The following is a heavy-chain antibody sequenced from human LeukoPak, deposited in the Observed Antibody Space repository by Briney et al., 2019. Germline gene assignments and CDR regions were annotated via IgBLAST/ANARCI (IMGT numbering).Heavy chain of an antibody. CDR1: RFTFSDYY. Sequence: GGSLRLSCAASRFTFSDYYMSWIRQAPGRGLEWVAIIWYDGSIKYYADSVKGRFTISRDNSKNTMYLQMSSLRAEDTAVYYCAKGKAAADYFDYWGQGTLVTVSS. V-gene: IGHV3-33*06. CDR2: IWYDGSIK. D-gene: IGHD6-13*01. J-gene: IGHJ4*02. CDR3: AKGKAAADYFDY.